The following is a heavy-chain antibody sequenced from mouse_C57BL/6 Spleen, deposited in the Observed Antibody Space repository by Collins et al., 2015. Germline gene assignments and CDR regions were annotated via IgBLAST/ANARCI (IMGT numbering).Heavy chain of an antibody. CDR1: GFSLTDYG. CDR3: AKQSNGRYFDV. Sequence: QVQLKESGPGLVAPSQSLSITCTVSGFSLTDYGVSWIRQPPGKGLEWLGVIWGGGNTYYNSALKSRLSISKDNSKSQVFLKMNSLRTDDTAMYYCAKQSNGRYFDVWGAGTTVTVSS. CDR2: IWGGGNT. D-gene: IGHD1-2*01. J-gene: IGHJ1*01. V-gene: IGHV2-6-5*01.